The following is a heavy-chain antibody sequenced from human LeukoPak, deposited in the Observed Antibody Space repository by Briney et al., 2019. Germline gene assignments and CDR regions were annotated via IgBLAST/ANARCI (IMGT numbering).Heavy chain of an antibody. D-gene: IGHD3-10*01. Sequence: ASVKVSCKASGYTFTGYYMYWVRQAPGQGLEGMGWINPNSGGTNYAQKFQGRVTMTRDPSISTAYMEQSRLRSDDTAVYYCARNLSRFGESTNMDVWGKGTTVTVSS. CDR2: INPNSGGT. J-gene: IGHJ6*03. CDR3: ARNLSRFGESTNMDV. CDR1: GYTFTGYY. V-gene: IGHV1-2*02.